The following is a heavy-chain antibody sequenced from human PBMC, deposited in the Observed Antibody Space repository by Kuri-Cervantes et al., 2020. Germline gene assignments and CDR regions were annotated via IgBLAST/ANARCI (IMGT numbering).Heavy chain of an antibody. CDR2: ISGSGGST. Sequence: GESLKISCAASGFTFSSYAMSWVRQAPGKWLEWVSAISGSGGSTYYADSVKGRFTISRDNSKNTLYLQMNSLRAEDTAVYYCAKDFRFGELSVGAFDIWGQGTMVTVSS. D-gene: IGHD3-10*01. CDR3: AKDFRFGELSVGAFDI. V-gene: IGHV3-23*01. CDR1: GFTFSSYA. J-gene: IGHJ3*02.